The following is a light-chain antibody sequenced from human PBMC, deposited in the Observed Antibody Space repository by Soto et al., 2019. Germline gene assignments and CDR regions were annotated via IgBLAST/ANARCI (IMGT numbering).Light chain of an antibody. V-gene: IGLV2-11*01. CDR3: CSYAGSYTLYV. Sequence: QSVLTQPLSVSGSPGQSVTISCTGTSRDVGGYNYVSWYQQHPGKAPKLMIYDVSERPSGVPDRFSGSKSGNTASLTISGLQAEDEADYYCCSYAGSYTLYVFGTGTKVTVL. J-gene: IGLJ1*01. CDR1: SRDVGGYNY. CDR2: DVS.